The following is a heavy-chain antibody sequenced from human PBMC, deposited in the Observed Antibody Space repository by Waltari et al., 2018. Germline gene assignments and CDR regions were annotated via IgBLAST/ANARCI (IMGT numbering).Heavy chain of an antibody. CDR2: IYSTGST. Sequence: QLQLQESGPGLVQPSETLSLTCTVSGVSFNDANTYWGWIRQPPGEGLEWVGSIYSTGSTYYKTSLKSRVTVSIDTPNNQFSLKLTSVTAADTAVYFCARGGSSYYDAYGTWGQGSMVIVSS. D-gene: IGHD1-26*01. CDR3: ARGGSSYYDAYGT. J-gene: IGHJ3*02. CDR1: GVSFNDANTY. V-gene: IGHV4-39*07.